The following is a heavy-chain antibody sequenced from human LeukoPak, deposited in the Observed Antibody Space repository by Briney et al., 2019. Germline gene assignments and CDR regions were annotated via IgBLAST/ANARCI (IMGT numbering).Heavy chain of an antibody. D-gene: IGHD6-13*01. CDR2: TYYRSKWYY. V-gene: IGHV6-1*01. CDR3: ARGPQLVDYYYVDV. Sequence: SQTLSLTCAISQYSVSSNSAAWNWIRQSPSRGLEWLGRTYYRSKWYYDYAVSVKSRITINPDTSKNQFSLQLNSVTPDDTAVHYCARGPQLVDYYYVDVWGKGTTVTVSS. J-gene: IGHJ6*03. CDR1: QYSVSSNSAA.